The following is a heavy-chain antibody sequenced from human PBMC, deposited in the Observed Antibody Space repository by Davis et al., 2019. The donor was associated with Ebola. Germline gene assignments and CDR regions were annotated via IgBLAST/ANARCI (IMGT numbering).Heavy chain of an antibody. CDR2: ISSSSSYT. D-gene: IGHD4-17*01. V-gene: IGHV3-11*06. J-gene: IGHJ4*02. Sequence: PGGSLRLSCAASGFTFSDYYMSWIRQAPGKGLEWVSYISSSSSYTNYADSVKGRFTISRDNAKNSLYLQMNSLRAEDTAVYYCARDHEDYGDYYFDYWGQGTLVTVSS. CDR3: ARDHEDYGDYYFDY. CDR1: GFTFSDYY.